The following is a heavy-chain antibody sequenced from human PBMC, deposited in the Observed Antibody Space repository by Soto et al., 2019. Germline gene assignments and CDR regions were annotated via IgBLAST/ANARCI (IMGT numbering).Heavy chain of an antibody. D-gene: IGHD3-16*01. J-gene: IGHJ4*02. CDR3: AKDHRPPQLRLAELPPWYFDS. CDR1: GFTFSNFA. CDR2: ISGSGGGT. V-gene: IGHV3-23*01. Sequence: VGSLRLSCAASGFTFSNFAMSWVRRAPGKGLEWVSSISGSGGGTFYADSVKGRFTISRDNFKNTLYLQMNSLTAADTALYHCAKDHRPPQLRLAELPPWYFDSWGQGTLVTVSS.